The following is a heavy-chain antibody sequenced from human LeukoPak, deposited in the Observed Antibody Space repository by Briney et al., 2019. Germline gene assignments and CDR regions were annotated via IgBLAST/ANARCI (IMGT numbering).Heavy chain of an antibody. Sequence: SVKVSCKASGGTFSSYAISWVRQAPGQGLEWMGGIIPIFGTANYAQKFQGRVTMTRDTSISTAYMELSRLRSDDTAVYYCARGITMVRGVIILDWFDPWGQGTLVTVSS. D-gene: IGHD3-10*01. CDR3: ARGITMVRGVIILDWFDP. J-gene: IGHJ5*02. CDR1: GGTFSSYA. CDR2: IIPIFGTA. V-gene: IGHV1-69*05.